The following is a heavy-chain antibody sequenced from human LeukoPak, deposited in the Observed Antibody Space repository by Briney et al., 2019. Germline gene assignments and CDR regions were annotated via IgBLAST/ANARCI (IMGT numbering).Heavy chain of an antibody. D-gene: IGHD3-3*01. J-gene: IGHJ1*01. CDR2: ISGSGGRT. Sequence: PGGSLRLSCAASGFTFSSYAMTWVRQPPGKGLEWVSTISGSGGRTYYADSVKGRFTTSRDNSKNTLYLQMNSLRAEDTAVYFCAKGAYYADWGQGTLVTVSS. CDR3: AKGAYYAD. V-gene: IGHV3-23*01. CDR1: GFTFSSYA.